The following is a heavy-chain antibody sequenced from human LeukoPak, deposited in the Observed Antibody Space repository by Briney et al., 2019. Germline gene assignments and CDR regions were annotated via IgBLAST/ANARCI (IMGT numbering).Heavy chain of an antibody. CDR2: IFYSGST. Sequence: PSETLSLTCTVSGGSVSSYYWSWIRQPPGKGLEWIGYIFYSGSTYYNPSLKSPVTISVDTSKNHFSLNLSSVTAADTAVYYCARDGGGDCSSTSCYFDYYYYYMDVWGKGTTVTVSS. J-gene: IGHJ6*03. CDR1: GGSVSSYY. V-gene: IGHV4-59*02. D-gene: IGHD2-2*03. CDR3: ARDGGGDCSSTSCYFDYYYYYMDV.